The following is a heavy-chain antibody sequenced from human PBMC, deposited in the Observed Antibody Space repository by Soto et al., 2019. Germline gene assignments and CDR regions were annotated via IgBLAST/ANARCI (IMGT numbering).Heavy chain of an antibody. D-gene: IGHD3-9*01. CDR3: AKDLYYDILTGYLLYYYYYGMDV. CDR2: ISGSGGST. J-gene: IGHJ6*02. V-gene: IGHV3-23*01. Sequence: PGGSLRLSCAASGFTFSTYAMAWVRQAPGKGLEWVSAISGSGGSTYYADSVKGWFTISRDNSKNTLYLQMNSLRAEDTAVYYCAKDLYYDILTGYLLYYYYYGMDVWGQGTTVTVSS. CDR1: GFTFSTYA.